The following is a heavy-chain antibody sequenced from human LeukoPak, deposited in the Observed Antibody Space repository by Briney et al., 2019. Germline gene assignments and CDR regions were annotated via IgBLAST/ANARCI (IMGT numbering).Heavy chain of an antibody. J-gene: IGHJ4*02. Sequence: SVKVSCKASGYTFTSYYMHWVRQAPGQGLEWMGIINPSGGSTSYAQKFQGRVTMTRDTSTSTVYMELSSLRSEDTAVYYCATVAAAGTRIDYWGQGTLVTVSS. CDR2: INPSGGST. D-gene: IGHD6-13*01. V-gene: IGHV1-46*01. CDR3: ATVAAAGTRIDY. CDR1: GYTFTSYY.